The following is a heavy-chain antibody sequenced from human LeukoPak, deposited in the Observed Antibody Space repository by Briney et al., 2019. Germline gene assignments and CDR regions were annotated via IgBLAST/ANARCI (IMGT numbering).Heavy chain of an antibody. D-gene: IGHD3-3*01. V-gene: IGHV1-18*01. CDR1: GYTFTSYG. CDR2: ISAYNGNT. J-gene: IGHJ3*02. CDR3: AGDGAFRVVDGPHDAFDI. Sequence: ASVKVSCKASGYTFTSYGISWVRQAPGQGLEWMGWISAYNGNTNYAQKLQGRVTMTTDTSTSTAYMELRSLRSDDTAVYYCAGDGAFRVVDGPHDAFDIWGQGTMVTVSS.